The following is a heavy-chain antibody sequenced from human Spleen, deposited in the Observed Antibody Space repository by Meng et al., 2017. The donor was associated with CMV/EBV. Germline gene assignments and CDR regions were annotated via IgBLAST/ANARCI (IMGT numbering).Heavy chain of an antibody. CDR3: ARGSLGFDP. CDR2: IYSGGSST. CDR1: GFTFSSYA. V-gene: IGHV3-23*03. J-gene: IGHJ5*02. Sequence: GESLKISCAASGFTFSSYAMSWVRQAPGKGLEWVSVIYSGGSSTYYADSVKGRFTISRDNSKNTLYLQMNSLRAEDTAVYYCARGSLGFDPWGQGTLVTVSS.